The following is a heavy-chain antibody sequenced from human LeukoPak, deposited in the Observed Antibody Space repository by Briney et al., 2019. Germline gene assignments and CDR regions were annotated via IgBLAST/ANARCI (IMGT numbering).Heavy chain of an antibody. V-gene: IGHV4-39*01. CDR2: ISYSGRT. J-gene: IGHJ4*02. Sequence: SETLSLTCTVSVDSVSNSNSFWGSIRQPPGKGLEWIGTISYSGRTYYNPSLKSRVTISVDTSRHQFSLRLNSVTAADTAVYYCVRHVGFSSGFDLWGQGTLVTVSS. CDR3: VRHVGFSSGFDL. CDR1: VDSVSNSNSF. D-gene: IGHD6-19*01.